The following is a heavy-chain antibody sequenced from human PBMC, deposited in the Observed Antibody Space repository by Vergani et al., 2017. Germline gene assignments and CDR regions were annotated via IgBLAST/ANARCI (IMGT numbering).Heavy chain of an antibody. CDR3: TRDSHYSDSSGLHDVFDI. Sequence: EVQLVESGGGLVQPGRSLRLSCAASGFTFDAYAMHWVRQAPGKGLEWVSVLYGGGGAHYADSVKGRFTISRDNSKNLLFLQMNSLRVEDTAIYYCTRDSHYSDSSGLHDVFDIWGQGTMVAVSS. D-gene: IGHD3-22*01. CDR2: LYGGGGA. J-gene: IGHJ3*02. CDR1: GFTFDAYA. V-gene: IGHV3-9*01.